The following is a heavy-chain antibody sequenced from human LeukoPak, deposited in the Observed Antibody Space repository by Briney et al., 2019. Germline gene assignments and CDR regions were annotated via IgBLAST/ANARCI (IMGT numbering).Heavy chain of an antibody. Sequence: GGSLRLSCAASGFTFDDYAMHWVRQAPGKGLEWVSGISWNSGSIGYADSVKGRFTISRDNAKNSLYLQMNSLRAEDTAVYYCASGVGATDYWGQGTLVTVSS. CDR1: GFTFDDYA. CDR3: ASGVGATDY. CDR2: ISWNSGSI. J-gene: IGHJ4*02. D-gene: IGHD1-26*01. V-gene: IGHV3-9*01.